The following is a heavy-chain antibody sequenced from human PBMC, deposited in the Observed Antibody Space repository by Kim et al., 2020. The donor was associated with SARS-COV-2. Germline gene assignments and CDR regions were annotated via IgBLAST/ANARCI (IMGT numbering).Heavy chain of an antibody. Sequence: ASVKVSCKASGYTFTDYYIHGVRQPPGQGLEWMGWINPHNGGTNYAQKFQGRVTMTGDTSIRTAYMELSSLRFDDTAVYYCAREISNLGWFDPWGQGTLVTVSS. J-gene: IGHJ5*02. V-gene: IGHV1-2*02. D-gene: IGHD7-27*01. CDR2: INPHNGGT. CDR1: GYTFTDYY. CDR3: AREISNLGWFDP.